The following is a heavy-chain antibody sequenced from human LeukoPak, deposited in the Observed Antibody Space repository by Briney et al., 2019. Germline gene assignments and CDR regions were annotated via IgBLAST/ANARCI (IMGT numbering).Heavy chain of an antibody. CDR1: GGSMSSYY. J-gene: IGHJ3*01. V-gene: IGHV4-4*07. Sequence: SETLSLTCTVSGGSMSSYYWSFIRQSAGTGLEWLGRIHTSGTTWYNPSLRSRVTISVDTSKNQFSLKLTSVTAADTAVYYCARDSPVPNIWGQGTMVTVSS. CDR3: ARDSPVPNI. CDR2: IHTSGTT.